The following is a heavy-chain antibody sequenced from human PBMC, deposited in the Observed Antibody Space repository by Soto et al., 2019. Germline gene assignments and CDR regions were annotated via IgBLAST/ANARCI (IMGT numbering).Heavy chain of an antibody. Sequence: SETLSLTCAVSGGSISSGGYSWSWIRQPPGKGLEWIGEINHSGSTNYNPSLKSRVTISVDTSKNQFSLKLSSVTAADTAVYYCARVYYDILTGNPLYYGMDVWGQGTTVTVSS. D-gene: IGHD3-9*01. V-gene: IGHV4-34*01. J-gene: IGHJ6*02. CDR2: INHSGST. CDR1: GGSISSGGYS. CDR3: ARVYYDILTGNPLYYGMDV.